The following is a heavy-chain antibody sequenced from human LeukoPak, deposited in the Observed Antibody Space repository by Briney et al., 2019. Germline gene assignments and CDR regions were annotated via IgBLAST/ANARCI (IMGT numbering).Heavy chain of an antibody. CDR2: ISDTGSAI. D-gene: IGHD2-2*01. CDR1: GFTFSSYG. V-gene: IGHV3-48*01. CDR3: ARWVCSSTSCYYFDY. J-gene: IGHJ4*02. Sequence: GGSLRLSCAASGFTFSSYGINWVRQAPGKGLEWVSYISDTGSAIHYADSVKGRFTISRDNAKSSLYLQMNSLRAEDTAVYYCARWVCSSTSCYYFDYWGQGTLVVVSS.